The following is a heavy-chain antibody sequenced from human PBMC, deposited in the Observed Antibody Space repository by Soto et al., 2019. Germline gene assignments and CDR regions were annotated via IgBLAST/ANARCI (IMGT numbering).Heavy chain of an antibody. V-gene: IGHV1-69*13. D-gene: IGHD2-15*01. Sequence: SVKVSCKASGGTFSSYAISWVRQAPGQGLEWMGGIIPIFGTANYAQKFQGRVTITADESTSTAYMELSSLRSEDTAVYYCARGGYTVVAAMYWFDPWGQGTLVTVS. J-gene: IGHJ5*02. CDR1: GGTFSSYA. CDR2: IIPIFGTA. CDR3: ARGGYTVVAAMYWFDP.